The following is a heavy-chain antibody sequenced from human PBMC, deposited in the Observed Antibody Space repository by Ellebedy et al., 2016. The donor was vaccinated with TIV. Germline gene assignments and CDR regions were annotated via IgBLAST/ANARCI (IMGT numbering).Heavy chain of an antibody. D-gene: IGHD3-10*01. V-gene: IGHV3-30-3*01. CDR2: ILNDGTNN. CDR3: TGFLDVRGG. CDR1: GFTFSNFN. J-gene: IGHJ4*02. Sequence: GESLKISCEASGFTFSNFNMHWVRQAPGKGLEWVAFILNDGTNNYYADSVRGRFTLSRDNSKKTLYLQMNSLRVEDTAVYYCTGFLDVRGGWGQGTLVTVSP.